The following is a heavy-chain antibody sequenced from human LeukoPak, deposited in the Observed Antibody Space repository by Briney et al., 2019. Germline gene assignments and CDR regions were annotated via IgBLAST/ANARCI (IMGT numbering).Heavy chain of an antibody. CDR3: AGDGSGYSYGHEVDY. D-gene: IGHD5-18*01. J-gene: IGHJ4*02. CDR2: ISSSSSTI. CDR1: GLTVSSYS. V-gene: IGHV3-48*02. Sequence: PGGSLRLSCAASGLTVSSYSMNWVRQAPGKGLEWVSYISSSSSTIYYADSVKGRFTISRDNAKNSLYLQMNSLRDEDTAVYYCAGDGSGYSYGHEVDYWGQGTLVTVSS.